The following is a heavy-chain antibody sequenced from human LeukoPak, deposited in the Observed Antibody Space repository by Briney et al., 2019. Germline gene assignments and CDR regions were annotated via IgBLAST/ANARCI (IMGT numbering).Heavy chain of an antibody. Sequence: SETLSLTCTVSGGSISSYYWSWIRQPPGKGLEWIGYIYYSGSTNYNPSLKSRVTISVDTSKNQSSLKLSSVTAADTAVYYCARGIWSNYRFDYWGQGTLVTVSS. CDR3: ARGIWSNYRFDY. V-gene: IGHV4-59*01. D-gene: IGHD4-11*01. J-gene: IGHJ4*02. CDR2: IYYSGST. CDR1: GGSISSYY.